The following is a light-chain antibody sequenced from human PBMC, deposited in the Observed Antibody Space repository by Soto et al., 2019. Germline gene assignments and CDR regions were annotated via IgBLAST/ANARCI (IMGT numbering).Light chain of an antibody. CDR3: QSYDSSLTVV. CDR2: GNI. V-gene: IGLV1-40*01. CDR1: SXXIGAGYD. Sequence: QSVLTQPPSVSGAPGQRVTISCTGSSXXIGAGYDVHWYQQVPGTAPKLLIYGNINRPSGVPDRFSGSKSGTSASLAITGLQXXXEXXYYCQSYDSSLTVVFGGGTKLTVL. J-gene: IGLJ2*01.